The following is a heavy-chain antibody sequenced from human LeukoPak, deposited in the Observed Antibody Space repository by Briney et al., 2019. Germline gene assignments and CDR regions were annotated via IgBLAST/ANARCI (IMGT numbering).Heavy chain of an antibody. D-gene: IGHD3-3*01. CDR1: GESFSGYY. J-gene: IGHJ4*02. V-gene: IGHV4-34*01. Sequence: SETLCLTCAVYGESFSGYYWSWSRQTPGKGPEWIWPTNHSGSTNYVPSLKSRVSISVDTSKNQFSLKLCSVTAADTAVYYCARGHFFGSLRGSFDYWGQGTLVTVSS. CDR3: ARGHFFGSLRGSFDY. CDR2: TNHSGST.